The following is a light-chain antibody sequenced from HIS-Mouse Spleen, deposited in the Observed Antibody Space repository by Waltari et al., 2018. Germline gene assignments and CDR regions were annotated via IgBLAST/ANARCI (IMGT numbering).Light chain of an antibody. V-gene: IGLV3-19*01. CDR1: SLRSYY. J-gene: IGLJ2*01. CDR2: GKN. CDR3: NSRDSSGNHVV. Sequence: SSELTQDPAVSVALGQTVRITCQGDSLRSYYASWNKQKPGQAPVLVNYGKNNRPSGIPDRFSGSSAGNTASLTITGAQAEDEADYYCNSRDSSGNHVVFGGGTKLTVL.